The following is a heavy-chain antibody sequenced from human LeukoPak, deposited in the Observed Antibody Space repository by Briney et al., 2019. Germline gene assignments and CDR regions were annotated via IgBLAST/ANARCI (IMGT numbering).Heavy chain of an antibody. J-gene: IGHJ5*02. CDR1: GGSISSGSYY. D-gene: IGHD3-10*01. V-gene: IGHV4-61*02. CDR3: ARPNMVPGLLFDP. Sequence: SQTLSLTCTVSGGSISSGSYYWSWIRQPAGKGLEWIGRIYTSGSTNYNPSLKSRVTISVDTSKNQFSLKLSSVTAADTAVYYCARPNMVPGLLFDPWGQGTLVTVSS. CDR2: IYTSGST.